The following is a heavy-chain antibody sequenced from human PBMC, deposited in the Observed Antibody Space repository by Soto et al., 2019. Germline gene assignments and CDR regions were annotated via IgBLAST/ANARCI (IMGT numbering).Heavy chain of an antibody. CDR3: ASGYSSGWYRNWFDP. D-gene: IGHD6-19*01. CDR1: GYTFTSYG. V-gene: IGHV1-8*02. Sequence: ASVKVSCKASGYTFTSYGISWVRQAPGQGLEWMGWISAYNGNTGYAQKFQGRVTMTRNTSISTAYMELSSLRSEDTAVYYCASGYSSGWYRNWFDPWGQGTLVTVSS. CDR2: ISAYNGNT. J-gene: IGHJ5*02.